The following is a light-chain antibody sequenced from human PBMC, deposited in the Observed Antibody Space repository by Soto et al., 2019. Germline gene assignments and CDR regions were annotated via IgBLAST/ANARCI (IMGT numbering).Light chain of an antibody. Sequence: DLPMAQSPSSLSASVGDRVTITCRASQSISGYLNWYQQKPGKAPDLLIYAASTLQGGVPSRFSGSGSGTDFTLTISNLQPEDFATYYCQQGYSPPYTFGQGTRLEIK. V-gene: IGKV1-39*01. CDR3: QQGYSPPYT. J-gene: IGKJ2*01. CDR2: AAS. CDR1: QSISGY.